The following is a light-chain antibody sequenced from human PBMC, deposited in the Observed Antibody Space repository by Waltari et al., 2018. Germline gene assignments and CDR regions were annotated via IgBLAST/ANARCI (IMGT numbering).Light chain of an antibody. J-gene: IGKJ4*01. CDR1: QTVSSIS. V-gene: IGKV3-20*01. Sequence: EIVLTQSPGTLSLSPGERATLSCRASQTVSSISFTWYQQKPGQAPRPLIYGTSNRAIGIPDRFSVSGSGTDFTLTISRLEPEDFAVYYCQQYDGIVVTFGGGTKVEI. CDR3: QQYDGIVVT. CDR2: GTS.